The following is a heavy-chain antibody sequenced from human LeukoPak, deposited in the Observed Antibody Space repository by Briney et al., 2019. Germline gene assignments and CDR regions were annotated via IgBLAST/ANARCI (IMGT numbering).Heavy chain of an antibody. CDR3: ARARFDY. J-gene: IGHJ4*02. V-gene: IGHV4-34*01. Sequence: SETLSLTCAVYGGSFSGYYWSWIRQPPGKGLEWIGEINHSGSTNYNPSLKSRVTVSVDTSKNQFSLKLSSVTAADTAVYYCARARFDYWGQGTLVTVSS. CDR1: GGSFSGYY. CDR2: INHSGST.